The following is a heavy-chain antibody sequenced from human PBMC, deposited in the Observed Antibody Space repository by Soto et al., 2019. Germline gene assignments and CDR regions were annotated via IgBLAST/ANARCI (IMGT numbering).Heavy chain of an antibody. CDR3: ASHPVPYYYYGMDV. CDR1: GGTFSSYA. Sequence: QVQLVQSGAEVKKPGSSVKVSCKASGGTFSSYALSWVRQAPGQGLEWMGGIIPIFGTADYAQKLQGRVTITADDSTSTAYMELSSLRSEDTAVYYCASHPVPYYYYGMDVWGQGTTVTVSS. V-gene: IGHV1-69*12. CDR2: IIPIFGTA. J-gene: IGHJ6*02. D-gene: IGHD2-2*01.